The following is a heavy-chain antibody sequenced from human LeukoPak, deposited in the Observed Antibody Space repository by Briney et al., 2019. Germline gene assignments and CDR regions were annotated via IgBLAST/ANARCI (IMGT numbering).Heavy chain of an antibody. CDR2: VSGSGDRM. J-gene: IGHJ4*02. CDR1: GFTSSSYA. D-gene: IGHD6-13*01. V-gene: IGHV3-23*01. Sequence: PGGSLRLSCAASGFTSSSYALNWVRQAPGKGLEWVATVSGSGDRMYHADSVKGRFTISRDNSKNTIYLQMNSLRAEDTALYYCAKAAAAPGFDFWGQGTLVTVSP. CDR3: AKAAAAPGFDF.